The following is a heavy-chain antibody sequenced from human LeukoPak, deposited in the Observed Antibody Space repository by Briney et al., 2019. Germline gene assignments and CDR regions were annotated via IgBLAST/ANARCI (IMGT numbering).Heavy chain of an antibody. D-gene: IGHD3-22*01. CDR1: GGSISSYY. CDR2: IYTSGST. Sequence: SETLSLTXTVSGGSISSYYWSWIRQPAGKGLEWIGRIYTSGSTNYNPSLKSRVTMSVDTSKNQFSLKLSSVTAADTAVYYCARVPGHYYYDSSGYPNWYFDLWGRGTLVTVSS. J-gene: IGHJ2*01. V-gene: IGHV4-4*07. CDR3: ARVPGHYYYDSSGYPNWYFDL.